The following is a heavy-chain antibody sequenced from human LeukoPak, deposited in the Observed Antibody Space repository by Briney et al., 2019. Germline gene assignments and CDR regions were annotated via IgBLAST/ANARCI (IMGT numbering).Heavy chain of an antibody. CDR3: ASDIVATSGDF. CDR1: GFTFSDYY. J-gene: IGHJ4*02. V-gene: IGHV3-11*01. Sequence: GGSLRLSCAASGFTFSDYYMSWIRQAPGKGLEWVAYITSSGDDIYYADSVKGRSTISRDNAKNALFLRMSSLRVEDTATYYCASDIVATSGDFWGQGTLVSVSS. CDR2: ITSSGDDI. D-gene: IGHD5-12*01.